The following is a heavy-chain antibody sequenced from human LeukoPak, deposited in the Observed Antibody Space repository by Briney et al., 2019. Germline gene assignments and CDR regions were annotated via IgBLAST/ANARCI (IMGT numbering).Heavy chain of an antibody. CDR3: ARDRYSSGWYSSLDY. CDR2: INSDGSST. CDR1: GFTFSTYW. J-gene: IGHJ4*02. V-gene: IGHV3-74*01. Sequence: GGSLRLSCAASGFTFSTYWMHWVRQAPGKGLVWVSRINSDGSSTSYADSVKGRFTISRDNAKNTLYLQMNSLRAEDTAVYYCARDRYSSGWYSSLDYWGQGTLVTVSS. D-gene: IGHD6-19*01.